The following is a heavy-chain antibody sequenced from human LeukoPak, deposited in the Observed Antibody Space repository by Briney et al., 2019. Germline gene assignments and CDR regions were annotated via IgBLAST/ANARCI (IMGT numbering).Heavy chain of an antibody. V-gene: IGHV4-34*01. D-gene: IGHD6-19*01. Sequence: PSETLSLTCAVYGGSFSGYYWSWIRQPPGKGLEWIGEINHSGSTNYNPSLKSRVTISVDTSKNQFSLKLSSVTAADTAVYYCAKTGDGCGWPYDYWGQGTLVTVSS. CDR1: GGSFSGYY. CDR3: AKTGDGCGWPYDY. CDR2: INHSGST. J-gene: IGHJ4*02.